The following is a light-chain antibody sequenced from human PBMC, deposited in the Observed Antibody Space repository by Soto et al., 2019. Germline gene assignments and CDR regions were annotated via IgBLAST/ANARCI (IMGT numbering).Light chain of an antibody. CDR3: CSYAGDSYV. V-gene: IGLV2-23*02. Sequence: QSVLTQPASVSGSPGQSITISCTGTSSDVGNYNLVSWYQQHPGKAPKLMIYDVSKRPSGVSNRFSGSKSGNTASLTISGLQADDEADYYCCSYAGDSYVFGPGTKLTVL. CDR2: DVS. CDR1: SSDVGNYNL. J-gene: IGLJ1*01.